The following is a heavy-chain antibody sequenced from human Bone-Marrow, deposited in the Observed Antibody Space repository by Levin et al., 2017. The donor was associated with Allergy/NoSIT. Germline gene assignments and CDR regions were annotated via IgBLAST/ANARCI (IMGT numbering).Heavy chain of an antibody. Sequence: GESLKISCAASGFTFSSYWMSWVRQAPGRGLEWVANIKHDGGERYYVDSVRGRFTISRDNAKNSLYLQTNSLRAEDTAIYYCARDFVQDFWTGSPTGMDVWGQGTTVTVSS. V-gene: IGHV3-7*01. CDR1: GFTFSSYW. D-gene: IGHD3/OR15-3a*01. CDR2: IKHDGGER. J-gene: IGHJ6*02. CDR3: ARDFVQDFWTGSPTGMDV.